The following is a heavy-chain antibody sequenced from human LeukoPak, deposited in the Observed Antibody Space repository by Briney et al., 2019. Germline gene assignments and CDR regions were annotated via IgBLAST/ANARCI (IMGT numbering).Heavy chain of an antibody. V-gene: IGHV3-21*01. CDR1: GFTFNTYA. CDR3: TIARVVTVPGTADYYFYMDV. D-gene: IGHD6-19*01. J-gene: IGHJ6*03. Sequence: GGSLRLSCAASGFTFNTYAMNWVRQAPGKGLEWVSSMTTISTLMYYAASVKGRFTVSRDNAKNSLYLQMNSLRAEDTAVYYCTIARVVTVPGTADYYFYMDVWGRGTTVTVSS. CDR2: MTTISTLM.